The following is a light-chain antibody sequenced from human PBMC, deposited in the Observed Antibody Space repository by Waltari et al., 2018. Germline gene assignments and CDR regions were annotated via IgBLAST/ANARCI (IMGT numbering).Light chain of an antibody. J-gene: IGKJ2*01. CDR1: QSISSY. Sequence: DIQVTQSPSSLSASVGDRVAITCRSSQSISSYLSWYQQRPGKAPKLLIYGASTLQSGVSSRFSGGGSGTEFTLTINSLQPDDFATYYCQQSYSAPYTFGQGTNLDIK. V-gene: IGKV1-39*01. CDR3: QQSYSAPYT. CDR2: GAS.